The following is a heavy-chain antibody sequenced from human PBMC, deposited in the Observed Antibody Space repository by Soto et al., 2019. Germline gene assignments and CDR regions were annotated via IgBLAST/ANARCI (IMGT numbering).Heavy chain of an antibody. CDR3: AKDFNGDPYWYFHV. D-gene: IGHD4-17*01. CDR2: ITWNSGRV. CDR1: GFSFGDCA. Sequence: DVQLVESGGGLVQPGRSLRLSCAVSGFSFGDCAMHWVRQAPGKGLEWVAGITWNSGRVDYAASVKGRFTISRDNAKNALYLQMDSLRTEETALYYCAKDFNGDPYWYFHVWVRGTHVTVSS. V-gene: IGHV3-9*01. J-gene: IGHJ2*01.